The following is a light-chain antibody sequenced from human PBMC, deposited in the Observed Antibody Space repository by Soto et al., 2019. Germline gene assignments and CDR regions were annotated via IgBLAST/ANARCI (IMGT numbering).Light chain of an antibody. CDR1: QSISSY. CDR2: AAC. V-gene: IGKV1-39*01. CDR3: QQSDSTLMYS. J-gene: IGKJ2*01. Sequence: DIQMTQSPSSLSASVGDRVTITCRASQSISSYLNWYQQKPGKAPQLLIYAACSLHSGVPSRFSGSASGTDFTITISSLPPADFATYDCQQSDSTLMYSFGQGTKLEIK.